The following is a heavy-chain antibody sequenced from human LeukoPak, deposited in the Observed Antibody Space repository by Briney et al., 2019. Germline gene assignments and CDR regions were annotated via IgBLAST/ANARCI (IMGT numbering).Heavy chain of an antibody. Sequence: GESLKISCKGSGYSFTSYWIGWVRQMPGKGLEWMGIIYPGDSDTRYSPSFQGQVTISADKSISTAYLQWSSLKASDTAMYYCARRSEGWPTVTTIDYWGQGTLVTVSS. V-gene: IGHV5-51*03. D-gene: IGHD4-17*01. CDR2: IYPGDSDT. J-gene: IGHJ4*02. CDR3: ARRSEGWPTVTTIDY. CDR1: GYSFTSYW.